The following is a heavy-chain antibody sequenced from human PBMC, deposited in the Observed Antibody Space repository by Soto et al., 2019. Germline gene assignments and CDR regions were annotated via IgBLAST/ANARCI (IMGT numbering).Heavy chain of an antibody. V-gene: IGHV3-15*01. CDR1: GFTFSNAW. CDR3: TTKRVTTVKERIDWYFDL. J-gene: IGHJ2*01. Sequence: GGSLILSCAASGFTFSNAWMSWVRQAPGKGLEWVGRIKSKTDGGTTDYAAPVKGRFTISRDDSKNTLYLQMNSLKTEDTAVYYCTTKRVTTVKERIDWYFDLWGRGTLVTVSS. CDR2: IKSKTDGGTT. D-gene: IGHD4-17*01.